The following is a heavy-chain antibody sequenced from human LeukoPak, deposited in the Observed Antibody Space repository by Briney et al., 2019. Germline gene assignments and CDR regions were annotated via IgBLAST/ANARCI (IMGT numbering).Heavy chain of an antibody. J-gene: IGHJ4*02. CDR1: RFTVSTNY. CDR3: ARGGSSSWYYFDY. Sequence: GGSRRLAWAVARFTVSTNYISWVSQAQGKVLGWVSVIYSGGSIYYADSVKGRVTISRDNSKNTLYIQMNSLRAEDTAVYYCARGGSSSWYYFDYWGQGTLVTVSS. D-gene: IGHD6-13*01. CDR2: IYSGGSI. V-gene: IGHV3-53*01.